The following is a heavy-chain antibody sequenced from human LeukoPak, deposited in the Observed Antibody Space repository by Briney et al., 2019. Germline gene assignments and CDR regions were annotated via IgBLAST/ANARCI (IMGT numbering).Heavy chain of an antibody. CDR1: GFSFSTYA. CDR2: ITATGRDT. J-gene: IGHJ4*02. CDR3: AKGTLGSCSGAACYEFDN. D-gene: IGHD2-2*01. Sequence: GGSLRLSCAASGFSFSTYAMNWVRQAPGKRLECVSSITATGRDTYYALSVKGRITISRDNSKNTLYLQMNSLRADDTALYYCAKGTLGSCSGAACYEFDNWGQGTLVTVSS. V-gene: IGHV3-23*01.